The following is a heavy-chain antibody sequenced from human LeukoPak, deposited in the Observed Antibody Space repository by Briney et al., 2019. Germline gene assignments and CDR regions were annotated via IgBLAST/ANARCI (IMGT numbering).Heavy chain of an antibody. V-gene: IGHV3-7*03. CDR3: ARDQYDTWSRRGNFDS. CDR2: IKLDGSEK. D-gene: IGHD3-3*01. Sequence: GGSLRLSCVASGFTFGKYWMSWVRQAPGKGLEWVANIKLDGSEKNYVDSVKGRFTISRDNTKNSLYLQMNSPRVEDTAVFYCARDQYDTWSRRGNFDSWGQGTLVIVSS. J-gene: IGHJ4*02. CDR1: GFTFGKYW.